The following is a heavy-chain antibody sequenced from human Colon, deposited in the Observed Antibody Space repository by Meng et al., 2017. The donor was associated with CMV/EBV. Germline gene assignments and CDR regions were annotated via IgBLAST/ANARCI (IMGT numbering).Heavy chain of an antibody. CDR3: ANLPVTSGLLRADDY. J-gene: IGHJ4*02. V-gene: IGHV3-48*03. Sequence: GESLKISCVASGVNLSDYQMNWVRQAPGKGLEWLSYISKSGGTTYYADSVKGRFTISRDNTKNSLYLQMNSLRAEDSGVYYCANLPVTSGLLRADDYWGQGTLVTVSS. CDR1: GVNLSDYQ. CDR2: ISKSGGTT. D-gene: IGHD1-1*01.